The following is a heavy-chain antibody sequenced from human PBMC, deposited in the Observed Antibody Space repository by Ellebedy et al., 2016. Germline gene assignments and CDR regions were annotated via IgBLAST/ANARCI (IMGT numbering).Heavy chain of an antibody. V-gene: IGHV4-59*01. J-gene: IGHJ5*02. CDR3: ARESGIAARLGWFDP. CDR1: GGSISSYY. CDR2: IYYSGST. D-gene: IGHD6-6*01. Sequence: SETLSLTCTVSGGSISSYYWSWIRQPPGKGLEWIRYIYYSGSTNYNPSLKSRVTISVDTSKNQFSLKLSSVTAADTAVYYCARESGIAARLGWFDPWGQGTLVTVSS.